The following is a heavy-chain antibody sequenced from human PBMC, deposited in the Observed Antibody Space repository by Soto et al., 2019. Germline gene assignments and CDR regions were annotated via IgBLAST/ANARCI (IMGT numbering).Heavy chain of an antibody. CDR1: GDSIISSDFY. CDR2: IFYLGSS. CDR3: ARHSLALRKNNWFDP. J-gene: IGHJ5*02. V-gene: IGHV4-39*01. Sequence: ETLSLTCTVSGDSIISSDFYWGWVRQPPGKGLEWIGSIFYLGSSYYNPSLKSRVTMSVDTSKNQFSLRLRSVTAADTALYFCARHSLALRKNNWFDPSGQGIMVTVSS. D-gene: IGHD3-3*02.